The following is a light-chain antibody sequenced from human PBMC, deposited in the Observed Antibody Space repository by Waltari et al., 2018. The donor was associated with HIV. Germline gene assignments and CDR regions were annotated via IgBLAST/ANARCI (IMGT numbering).Light chain of an antibody. CDR2: DDT. CDR1: KIGVKS. V-gene: IGLV3-21*02. Sequence: YVLTQPPSVSVAPGQTARTTWGGSGGNKIGVKSVHWYQQKPGQAPVLVVDDDTDRPSGIPERFSGSNSGNTATLTISRVEAGDEADYYCQVWDIITNHVVFGGGTKLTVL. J-gene: IGLJ2*01. CDR3: QVWDIITNHVV.